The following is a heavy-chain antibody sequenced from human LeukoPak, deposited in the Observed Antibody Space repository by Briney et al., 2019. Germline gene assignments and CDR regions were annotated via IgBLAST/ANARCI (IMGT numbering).Heavy chain of an antibody. CDR3: AKDYHTMVDY. V-gene: IGHV3-23*01. Sequence: GGSLRLSCAASGLSFSNYAMYWVRQAPGKGLEWVSAIGGTGGNIFYTDSVKGRFTISRDNSKNTLYLQMNSLRAEDTAVYYCAKDYHTMVDYWGQGTLVTVSS. CDR1: GLSFSNYA. J-gene: IGHJ4*02. D-gene: IGHD3-10*01. CDR2: IGGTGGNI.